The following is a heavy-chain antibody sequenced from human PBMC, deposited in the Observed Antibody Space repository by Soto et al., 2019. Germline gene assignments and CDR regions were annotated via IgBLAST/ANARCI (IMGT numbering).Heavy chain of an antibody. CDR2: IYYSGST. V-gene: IGHV4-59*08. J-gene: IGHJ4*02. Sequence: PSETLSLTCTVSGGSISSYYWSWIRQPPGKGLEWIGYIYYSGSTNYNPSLKSRVTISVDTSKNQFSLKLSSVTAADTAVYYCARHTGIAAAGHFDYWGQGTLVTVSS. CDR3: ARHTGIAAAGHFDY. CDR1: GGSISSYY. D-gene: IGHD6-13*01.